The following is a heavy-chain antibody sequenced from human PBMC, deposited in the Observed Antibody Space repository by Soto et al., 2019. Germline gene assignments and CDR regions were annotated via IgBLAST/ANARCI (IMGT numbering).Heavy chain of an antibody. D-gene: IGHD3-22*01. CDR1: GYSFSSCYY. CDR2: IYHSGST. V-gene: IGHV4-38-2*02. Sequence: SETLSLTCAVSGYSFSSCYYWGWIRQPPGKGLGWIGSIYHSGSTYYNPSLKSRVTISVDTSKNQFSLKLSSVTAADTAVYYCARDSSGYLYYFYYWGQGTLVTVSS. J-gene: IGHJ4*02. CDR3: ARDSSGYLYYFYY.